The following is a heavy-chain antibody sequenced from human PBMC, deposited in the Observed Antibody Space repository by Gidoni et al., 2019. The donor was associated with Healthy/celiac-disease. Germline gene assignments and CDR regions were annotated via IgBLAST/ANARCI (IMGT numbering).Heavy chain of an antibody. Sequence: QVQLVESGGGVVQPGRSLRLSCAASGFTFSSYAMHWVRQAPGKGLEWVAVISYDGSNKYYADSVKGRFTISRDNSKNTLYLQMNSLRAEDTAVYYCARDRYSGTHFDYWGQGTLVTVSS. CDR3: ARDRYSGTHFDY. CDR1: GFTFSSYA. D-gene: IGHD1-26*01. CDR2: ISYDGSNK. J-gene: IGHJ4*02. V-gene: IGHV3-30*04.